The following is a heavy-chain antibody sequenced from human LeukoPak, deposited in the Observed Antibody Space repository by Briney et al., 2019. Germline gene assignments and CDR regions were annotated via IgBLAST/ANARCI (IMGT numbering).Heavy chain of an antibody. CDR1: GGSISSYY. D-gene: IGHD6-13*01. V-gene: IGHV4-4*07. CDR3: ARLRSAATYFDH. J-gene: IGHJ4*02. Sequence: SETLSLACTVSGGSISSYYWSWIRQPAGKGLEWIGRIYSSGSTHHNPSLESRVTMSVDTSKNQFSLKLSSVTAADTAVYYCARLRSAATYFDHWGQGTLVTVSS. CDR2: IYSSGST.